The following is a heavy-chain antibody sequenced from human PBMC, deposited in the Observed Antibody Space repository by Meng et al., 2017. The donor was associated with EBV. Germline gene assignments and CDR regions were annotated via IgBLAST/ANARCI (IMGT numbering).Heavy chain of an antibody. CDR3: ARAEIAAAGRLDY. CDR1: GGTFSSYA. J-gene: IGHJ4*02. CDR2: IIPIFGTA. D-gene: IGHD6-13*01. V-gene: IGHV1-69*06. Sequence: QVQMWQAGPEGKKPGSSVKVSCKASGGTFSSYAISWVRQAPGQGLEWMGGIIPIFGTANYAQKFQGRVTITADKSTGTAYMELSSLRSEDTAVYYCARAEIAAAGRLDYWGQGTLVTVSS.